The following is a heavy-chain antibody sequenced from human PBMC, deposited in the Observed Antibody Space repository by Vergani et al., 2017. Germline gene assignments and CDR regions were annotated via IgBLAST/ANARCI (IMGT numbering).Heavy chain of an antibody. CDR2: IYSTGST. J-gene: IGHJ6*02. D-gene: IGHD3-16*02. V-gene: IGHV4-59*13. CDR3: ARVMYRDEASSGYRREGMDI. CDR1: GGSFNTYY. Sequence: QVQLEESGPGLVKPSETLSLTCTVSGGSFNTYYWSWIRQSPGKGLEWIGYIYSTGSTNYNPSLNSRFTMSVDTSKNQFSLKLRAVTAADTAVYFCARVMYRDEASSGYRREGMDILGQGTTGTISS.